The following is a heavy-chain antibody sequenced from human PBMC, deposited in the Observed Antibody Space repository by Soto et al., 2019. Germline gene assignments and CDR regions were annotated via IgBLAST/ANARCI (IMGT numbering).Heavy chain of an antibody. CDR3: ARRIVATETFDY. Sequence: PSQTLSLTCAISGDSVSSNSATWNWIRQSPSRGLQWLGRTYYRSKWYYDYAESVKSRITISVDTSKNQFSLTVTSVTAADTAVYYCARRIVATETFDYWGQGTLVTVSS. CDR1: GDSVSSNSAT. J-gene: IGHJ4*02. D-gene: IGHD5-12*01. V-gene: IGHV6-1*01. CDR2: TYYRSKWYY.